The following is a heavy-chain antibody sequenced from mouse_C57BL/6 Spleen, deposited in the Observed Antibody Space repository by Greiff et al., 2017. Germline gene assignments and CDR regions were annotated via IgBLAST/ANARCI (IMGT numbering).Heavy chain of an antibody. CDR1: GYTFTSYW. J-gene: IGHJ3*01. CDR2: IDPSDSYT. Sequence: QVQLQQPGAELVKPGASVKLSCKASGYTFTSYWMQWVKQRPGQGLEWIGEIDPSDSYTNYNQKFKGKATLPVDTSSSTAYMQLSSLTSEDSAVYYCSIGTTVTQQFAYWGQGTLVTVSA. CDR3: SIGTTVTQQFAY. D-gene: IGHD1-1*01. V-gene: IGHV1-50*01.